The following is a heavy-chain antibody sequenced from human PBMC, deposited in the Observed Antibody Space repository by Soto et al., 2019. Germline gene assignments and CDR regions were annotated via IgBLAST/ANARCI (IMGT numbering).Heavy chain of an antibody. D-gene: IGHD6-19*01. CDR3: ARHYPGYSSGWYPRGSWGPNDY. CDR2: IYYSGST. V-gene: IGHV4-39*01. Sequence: QLQLQESGPGLVKPSETLSLTCTVSGGSISSSSYYWGWIRQPPGKGLEWIGSIYYSGSTYYNPSLKSRVTISVDTSKNQFSLKLSSVTAADTAVYYCARHYPGYSSGWYPRGSWGPNDYWGQGTLVTVSS. J-gene: IGHJ4*02. CDR1: GGSISSSSYY.